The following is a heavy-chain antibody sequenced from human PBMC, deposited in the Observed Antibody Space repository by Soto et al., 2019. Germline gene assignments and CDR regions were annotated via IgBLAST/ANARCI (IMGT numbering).Heavy chain of an antibody. D-gene: IGHD2-15*01. CDR3: ARICSGGSCSRYYGMDV. J-gene: IGHJ6*02. CDR1: GYSFTSYW. Sequence: GESLKISCKGSGYSFTSYWIGWVRQMPGKGLEWMGIIYPGDSDTRYSPSFQGQVTISADKSISTAYLQWSSLKASDTAMYYCARICSGGSCSRYYGMDVRGQGTTVTVSS. CDR2: IYPGDSDT. V-gene: IGHV5-51*01.